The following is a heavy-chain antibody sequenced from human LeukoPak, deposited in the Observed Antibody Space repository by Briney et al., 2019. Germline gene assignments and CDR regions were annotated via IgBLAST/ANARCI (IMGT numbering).Heavy chain of an antibody. Sequence: ASVKVSCKASGYTFADYYIHWVRQAPGQGLEWMGWIYLKSGGTNSAQKFQGRVTMTRDTSISTAYMELSRPKFDDTAVYYCARVSTSGYRDWLDPWGQGTLVTVSS. V-gene: IGHV1-2*02. CDR2: IYLKSGGT. CDR1: GYTFADYY. CDR3: ARVSTSGYRDWLDP. J-gene: IGHJ5*02. D-gene: IGHD3-9*01.